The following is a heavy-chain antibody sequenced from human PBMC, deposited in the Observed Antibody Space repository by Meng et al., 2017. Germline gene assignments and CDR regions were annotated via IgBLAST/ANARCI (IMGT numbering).Heavy chain of an antibody. Sequence: QVQVVHSGAEVKEPGASVKVSCKASGYTFTSYAMHWVRQAPGQSLEWMGWLNAGNGDTKYSQKFQGRVTITRDSSASTAYMELSSLRSEDTAVYYCARDSCTGGICYRGSFDYWAQGTLVTVSS. CDR1: GYTFTSYA. CDR3: ARDSCTGGICYRGSFDY. V-gene: IGHV1-3*01. D-gene: IGHD2-15*01. J-gene: IGHJ4*02. CDR2: LNAGNGDT.